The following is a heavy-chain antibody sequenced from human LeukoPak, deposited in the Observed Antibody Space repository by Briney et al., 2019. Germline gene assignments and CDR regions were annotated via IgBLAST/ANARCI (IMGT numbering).Heavy chain of an antibody. CDR2: ISSSSSYI. J-gene: IGHJ6*02. CDR3: ARDRQWLVGGYYYYYYGMDV. V-gene: IGHV3-21*01. CDR1: GFTFSSYS. Sequence: GGSLRLSCAASGFTFSSYSMNWVRQAPGEGLEWVSSISSSSSYIYYADSVKGRFTISRDNAKNSLYLQMNSLRAEDTAVYYCARDRQWLVGGYYYYYYGMDVWGQGTTVTVSS. D-gene: IGHD6-19*01.